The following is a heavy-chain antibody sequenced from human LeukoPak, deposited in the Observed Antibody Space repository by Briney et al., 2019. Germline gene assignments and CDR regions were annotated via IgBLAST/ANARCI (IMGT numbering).Heavy chain of an antibody. D-gene: IGHD4-17*01. V-gene: IGHV4-39*02. CDR1: GGSISSSSYY. Sequence: SETLSLTCTVSGGSISSSSYYWGWIRQPPGKGLEWIGSIYYSGSTYYNPSLKSRVTISVDTSKNQFSLKLSSVTAADTAVYYCARDPTYYGDYQPWGQGTLVTVSS. J-gene: IGHJ5*02. CDR2: IYYSGST. CDR3: ARDPTYYGDYQP.